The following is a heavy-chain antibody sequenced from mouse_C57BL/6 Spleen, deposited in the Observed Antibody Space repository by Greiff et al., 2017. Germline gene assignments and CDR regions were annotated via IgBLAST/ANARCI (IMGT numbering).Heavy chain of an antibody. CDR1: GYTFTSYW. D-gene: IGHD1-1*01. V-gene: IGHV1-52*01. CDR2: IDPSDSET. CDR3: ARPHGSSPWYFDV. J-gene: IGHJ1*03. Sequence: QVQLKQPGAELVRPGSSVKLSCKASGYTFTSYWMHWVKQRPIQGLEWIGNIDPSDSETHYNQKFKDKATLTVDKSSSTAYMQLSSLTSEDSAVYYCARPHGSSPWYFDVWGTGTTVTVSS.